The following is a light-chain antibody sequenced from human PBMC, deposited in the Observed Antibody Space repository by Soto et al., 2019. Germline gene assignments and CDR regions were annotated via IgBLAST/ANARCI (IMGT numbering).Light chain of an antibody. Sequence: DIQMTQYPSSLSASVGDRVTITCRASQSISSYLNWYQQKPGKAPKLLIYAASSLQIGVPSRFSGSGSGTDFTLTISSLQPEDFATYYCQQSYSTPPTFGQGTKVEIK. CDR3: QQSYSTPPT. V-gene: IGKV1-39*01. J-gene: IGKJ1*01. CDR1: QSISSY. CDR2: AAS.